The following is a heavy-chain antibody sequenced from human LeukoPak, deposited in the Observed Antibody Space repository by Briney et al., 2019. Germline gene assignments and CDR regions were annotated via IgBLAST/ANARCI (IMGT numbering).Heavy chain of an antibody. CDR1: GGSISSYY. CDR3: AREVSGGSCLIDY. Sequence: SETLSLTCTVSGGSISSYYWSWIRQPPGKGLEWIGYIYYSGSTNYNPSPKSRVTISVDRSKNQFSLELSSVTAADTAVYYCAREVSGGSCLIDYWGQGTLVTVSS. J-gene: IGHJ4*02. CDR2: IYYSGST. D-gene: IGHD2-15*01. V-gene: IGHV4-59*12.